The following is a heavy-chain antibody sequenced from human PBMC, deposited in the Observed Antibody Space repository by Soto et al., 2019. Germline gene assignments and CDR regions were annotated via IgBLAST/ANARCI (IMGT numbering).Heavy chain of an antibody. CDR2: IKSKTEGGTT. CDR1: GFTFSNAW. V-gene: IGHV3-15*01. J-gene: IGHJ4*02. Sequence: PGGSLRLSCAASGFTFSNAWMSWVRQAPGKGLEWVGRIKSKTEGGTTDYAAPVKGRFTISRDDSKNTLYLQMNSLKTEDTAVYYCTYDLGPYGDYVDYWGQGTLVTVSS. D-gene: IGHD4-17*01. CDR3: TYDLGPYGDYVDY.